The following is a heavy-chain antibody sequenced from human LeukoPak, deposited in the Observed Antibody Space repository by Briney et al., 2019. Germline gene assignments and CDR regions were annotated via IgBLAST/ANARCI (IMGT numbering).Heavy chain of an antibody. J-gene: IGHJ4*02. CDR1: GGSISTENYY. CDR3: ASSPWASSIGAVDY. V-gene: IGHV4-39*01. D-gene: IGHD6-13*01. CDR2: YDRSGRT. Sequence: SETQSFTCTAAGGSISTENYYWGWIRQPPRKGLEWIGSYDRSGRTYYSPSRKSRVSISVAMSRDQFYLNLRSVTAADTAVYYCASSPWASSIGAVDYWGQGTLVTVSS.